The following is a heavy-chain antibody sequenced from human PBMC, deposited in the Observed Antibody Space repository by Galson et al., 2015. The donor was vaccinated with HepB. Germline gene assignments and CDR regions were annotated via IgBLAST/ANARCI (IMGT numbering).Heavy chain of an antibody. CDR1: GFTFSSFA. CDR3: ASRSRIAVADER. Sequence: SLRLSCAASGFTFSSFAMNWVRQAPGKGLEWVSAISGSGDSTHYSDSVKGRFTISRDNSKNTLYLQMNSLRAEDTAVYYCASRSRIAVADERWGQGTLVTVSS. V-gene: IGHV3-23*01. D-gene: IGHD6-19*01. CDR2: ISGSGDST. J-gene: IGHJ4*02.